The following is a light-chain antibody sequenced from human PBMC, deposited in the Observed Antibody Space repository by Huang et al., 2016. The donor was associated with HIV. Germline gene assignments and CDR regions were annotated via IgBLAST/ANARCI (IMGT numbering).Light chain of an antibody. CDR1: QNINNN. CDR3: QQYNNWPPNT. V-gene: IGKV3-15*01. Sequence: EIVMTQSPATLSVSPGERATLSCSASQNINNNLAWYQQKPGQAPRLLIYGASTRANDIPARFSGSGSGTKFTLTVSSLQSEDFAVYYCQQYNNWPPNTFGGGTKVEI. J-gene: IGKJ4*01. CDR2: GAS.